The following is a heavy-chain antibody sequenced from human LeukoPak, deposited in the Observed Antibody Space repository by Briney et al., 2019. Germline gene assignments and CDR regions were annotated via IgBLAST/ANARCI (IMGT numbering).Heavy chain of an antibody. CDR1: GFTFSSYW. Sequence: PGGSLRLSCAASGFTFSSYWMHWVRQVPGKGLVWVSRINGDGSSTSYADSVKGRFTISRDNAKNTLYLQMSSLRAEDTAVYFCTRQDNFANWGQGTLVTVSS. D-gene: IGHD1-20*01. V-gene: IGHV3-74*01. J-gene: IGHJ4*02. CDR3: TRQDNFAN. CDR2: INGDGSST.